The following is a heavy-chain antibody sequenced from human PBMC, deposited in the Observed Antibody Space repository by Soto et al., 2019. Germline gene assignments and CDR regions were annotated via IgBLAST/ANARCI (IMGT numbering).Heavy chain of an antibody. V-gene: IGHV3-23*01. CDR2: ISGSGGST. CDR3: ATPGSGSYYYYYGMDV. D-gene: IGHD1-26*01. CDR1: GFTFSNFY. J-gene: IGHJ6*02. Sequence: GGSLRLSSAASGFTFSNFYVHWVRQAPGKGLEWVSAISGSGGSTYYADSVKGRFTISRDNSKNTLYLQMNSLRAEDTAVYYCATPGSGSYYYYYGMDVWGLGTTVTVSS.